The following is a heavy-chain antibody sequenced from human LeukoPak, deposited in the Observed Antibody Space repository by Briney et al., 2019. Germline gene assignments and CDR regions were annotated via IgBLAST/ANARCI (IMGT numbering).Heavy chain of an antibody. CDR2: IIPISGTA. J-gene: IGHJ4*02. Sequence: SVKVSCKASGGTFSSYAISWVRQTPGQGLEWMGGIIPISGTANYAQKFQGRVTITADESTSTAYMELSSLRSEDTAVYYCARGAEGIAATDSNFDYWGQGTLVTVSS. CDR3: ARGAEGIAATDSNFDY. CDR1: GGTFSSYA. V-gene: IGHV1-69*13. D-gene: IGHD6-13*01.